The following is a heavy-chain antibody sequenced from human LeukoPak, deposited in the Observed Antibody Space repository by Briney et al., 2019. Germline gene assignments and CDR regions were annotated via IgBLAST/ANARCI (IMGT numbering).Heavy chain of an antibody. Sequence: SETLSLTCAVYGGSFSGYYWSWIRQPPGKGLEWIGEINHSGSTNYNPSLKSRVTISVDKSKNQFSLKLSSVTAADTAVYYCTRGYSSGWSEYFDSWGQGTLVTVSS. V-gene: IGHV4-34*01. CDR1: GGSFSGYY. J-gene: IGHJ4*02. CDR2: INHSGST. CDR3: TRGYSSGWSEYFDS. D-gene: IGHD6-19*01.